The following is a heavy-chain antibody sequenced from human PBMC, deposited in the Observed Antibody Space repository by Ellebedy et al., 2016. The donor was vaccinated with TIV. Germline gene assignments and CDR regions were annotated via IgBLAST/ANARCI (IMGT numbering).Heavy chain of an antibody. CDR3: AYIIAARPVLGAFDI. J-gene: IGHJ3*02. V-gene: IGHV2-5*01. CDR1: GFSLSTSGVG. Sequence: SGPTLVKPTQTLTLTCTFSGFSLSTSGVGVDWIRQPPGRALEWLALIYWNDDKRYSPSLESRLTITEDTSKNQVVLTMTNMDPVDTATYYCAYIIAARPVLGAFDIWGQGTMVTVSS. CDR2: IYWNDDK. D-gene: IGHD6-6*01.